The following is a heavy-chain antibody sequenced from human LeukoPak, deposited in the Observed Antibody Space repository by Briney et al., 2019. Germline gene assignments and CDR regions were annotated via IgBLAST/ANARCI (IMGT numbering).Heavy chain of an antibody. V-gene: IGHV3-48*01. D-gene: IGHD5-18*01. CDR2: ISSSGSTI. J-gene: IGHJ4*02. CDR1: GFTFSSYA. CDR3: ARLGRGYSYVGYFDY. Sequence: GGSLRLSCAASGFTFSSYAMSWVRQAPGKGLEWVSYISSSGSTIYYADSVKGRFTISRDNSKNTLYLQMNSLRAEDTAVYYCARLGRGYSYVGYFDYWGQGTLVTVSS.